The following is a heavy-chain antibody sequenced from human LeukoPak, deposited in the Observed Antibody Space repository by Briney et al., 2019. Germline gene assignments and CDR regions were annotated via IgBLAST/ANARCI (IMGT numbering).Heavy chain of an antibody. J-gene: IGHJ4*02. Sequence: SVKVSCKASGGTFSSYAISWVRQAPGQGLEWMGGIIPIFGTANYAQRFQGRVTITADESTSTAYMELSSLRSEDTAVYYCARDGRAQFYDSSGYYPQWGQGTLVTVSS. V-gene: IGHV1-69*01. CDR3: ARDGRAQFYDSSGYYPQ. D-gene: IGHD3-22*01. CDR1: GGTFSSYA. CDR2: IIPIFGTA.